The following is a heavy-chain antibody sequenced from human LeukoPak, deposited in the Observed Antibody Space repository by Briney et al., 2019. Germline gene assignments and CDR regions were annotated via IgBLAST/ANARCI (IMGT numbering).Heavy chain of an antibody. CDR3: ARHDYGDPNYYYYYGMDV. CDR1: GFTFDDYG. CDR2: INWNGGST. V-gene: IGHV3-20*01. J-gene: IGHJ6*02. D-gene: IGHD4-17*01. Sequence: GGSLRLSCAASGFTFDDYGMSWVRQAPGKGLEWVSGINWNGGSTGYADSVKGRFTISRGNAKNSLYLQMNSLRAEDTALYHCARHDYGDPNYYYYYGMDVWGQGTTVTVSS.